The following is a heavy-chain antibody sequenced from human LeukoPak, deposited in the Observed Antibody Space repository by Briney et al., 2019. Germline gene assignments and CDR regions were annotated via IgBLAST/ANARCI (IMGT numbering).Heavy chain of an antibody. Sequence: ASVKVSCKASGYTFTGYYMHWVRQAPRQGLEWMGRINPNSGGTNYAQKFQGRVTMTRDTSISTAYMELSRLRSDDTAVYYCARGLLSGWYFYYFDYWGQGTLVTVSS. CDR1: GYTFTGYY. CDR3: ARGLLSGWYFYYFDY. CDR2: INPNSGGT. D-gene: IGHD6-19*01. J-gene: IGHJ4*02. V-gene: IGHV1-2*06.